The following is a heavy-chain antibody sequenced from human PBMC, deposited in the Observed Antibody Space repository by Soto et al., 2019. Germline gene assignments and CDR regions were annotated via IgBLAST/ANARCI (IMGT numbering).Heavy chain of an antibody. CDR1: GGTFSSYA. CDR2: IIPIFGTA. V-gene: IGHV1-69*13. D-gene: IGHD3-10*01. J-gene: IGHJ3*02. CDR3: ARGILYYGSAIRAFDI. Sequence: GASVKVSCKASGGTFSSYAISWVRQAPGQGLEWMGGIIPIFGTANYAQKFQGRVTITADESTSTAYMELSSLRSEDTAVYYCARGILYYGSAIRAFDIWGQGTMVTVSS.